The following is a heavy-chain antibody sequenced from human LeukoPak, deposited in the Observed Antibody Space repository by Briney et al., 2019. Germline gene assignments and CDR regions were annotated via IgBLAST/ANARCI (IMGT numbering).Heavy chain of an antibody. CDR2: INPNSGGT. Sequence: GASVKVSCKASGYTFTGYYMHWVRQAPGQGLEWMGRINPNSGGTNYAQKFQGRVTMTRDTSISTAYMELSRLRSDDTAVYYCARVMGITGTLNDYWGQGTLVIVSS. CDR1: GYTFTGYY. D-gene: IGHD1-20*01. CDR3: ARVMGITGTLNDY. V-gene: IGHV1-2*06. J-gene: IGHJ4*02.